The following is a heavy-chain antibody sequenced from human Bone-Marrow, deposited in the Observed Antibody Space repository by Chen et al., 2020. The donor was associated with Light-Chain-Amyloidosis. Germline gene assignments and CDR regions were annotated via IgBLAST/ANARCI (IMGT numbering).Heavy chain of an antibody. D-gene: IGHD3-9*01. CDR2: VKTDGSTT. V-gene: IGHV3-74*03. CDR1: GFTFSNYW. J-gene: IGHJ4*02. Sequence: EVQLVESGGGLVQPGGSLRLSCEASGFTFSNYWMHWVRQAPGQGLVWVARVKTDGSTTAYADSVKGRFTISRDNAKNTLYLQMNSLRAEDTAVYYCIRDLDWLLFDYWGQGALVTVSA. CDR3: IRDLDWLLFDY.